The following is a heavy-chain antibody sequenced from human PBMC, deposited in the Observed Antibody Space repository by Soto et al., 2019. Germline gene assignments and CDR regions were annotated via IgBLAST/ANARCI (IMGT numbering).Heavy chain of an antibody. CDR3: AFPATADVDY. CDR1: GGSISSTNW. Sequence: QVQLQESGPGLVKPSGTLSLTCAASGGSISSTNWWTWVRQSPGRGLEWIGEIYHTGTTNYSPSLKSRVNIAVDMSTNHLSRTLISGTTADTAVYYCAFPATADVDYWGKGILVTVSS. CDR2: IYHTGTT. J-gene: IGHJ4*02. V-gene: IGHV4-4*02. D-gene: IGHD6-13*01.